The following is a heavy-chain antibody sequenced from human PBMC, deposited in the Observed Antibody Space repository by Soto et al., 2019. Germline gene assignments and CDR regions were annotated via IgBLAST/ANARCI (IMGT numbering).Heavy chain of an antibody. D-gene: IGHD1-26*01. CDR3: AKELYSGSYYYYGMDV. V-gene: IGHV3-30*18. Sequence: GGSLRLSCAASGFTFSSYGMHWVRQAPGKGLEWVAVISYDGSNKYYADSVKGRFTISRDNSKNTLYLQMNSLRAEDTAVYYCAKELYSGSYYYYGMDVWGQGTTVTVSS. CDR2: ISYDGSNK. CDR1: GFTFSSYG. J-gene: IGHJ6*02.